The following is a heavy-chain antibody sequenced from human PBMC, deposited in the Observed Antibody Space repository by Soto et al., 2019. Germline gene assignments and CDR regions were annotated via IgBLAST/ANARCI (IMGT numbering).Heavy chain of an antibody. CDR2: IYYSGST. Sequence: SETLSLTCTVSGGSFSGGRFYWSCIRPPPGKGLVWIGYIYYSGSTKYNLSLRSRVTISVDTSKYHFYLNLTSVTAADTSVCYCARSESGSSWLGGQGTLVTVSS. V-gene: IGHV4-61*03. CDR1: GGSFSGGRFY. J-gene: IGHJ4*02. CDR3: ARSESGSSWL. D-gene: IGHD6-13*01.